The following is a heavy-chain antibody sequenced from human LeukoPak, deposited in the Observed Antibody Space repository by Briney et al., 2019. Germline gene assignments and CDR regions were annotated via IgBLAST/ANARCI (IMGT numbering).Heavy chain of an antibody. D-gene: IGHD4-17*01. V-gene: IGHV4-38-2*02. CDR3: ARGLNRNDYGDYGY. CDR2: IYHSGST. J-gene: IGHJ4*02. Sequence: SETLSLTCTVSGYSISSGYYWGWIRQPPGKGLEWIGSIYHSGSTSYNPSLKGRVTISVDTSKNQFSLKLSSVTAADTAVYYCARGLNRNDYGDYGYWGQGTLVTVSS. CDR1: GYSISSGYY.